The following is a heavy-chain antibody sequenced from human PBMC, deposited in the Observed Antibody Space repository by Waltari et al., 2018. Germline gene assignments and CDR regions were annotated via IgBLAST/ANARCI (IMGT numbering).Heavy chain of an antibody. J-gene: IGHJ4*02. D-gene: IGHD5-12*01. CDR2: VSSSSSYI. CDR1: GFTFSSYS. Sequence: EVQLVESGGGLVKPGGSLRLSCAASGFTFSSYSMNWVRQAPGKGLEWVSSVSSSSSYIYYADSVKGRLTISRDNAKNSLYLQMNSLRAEDTAVYYCARDRVATTEYYFDYWGQGTLVTVSS. CDR3: ARDRVATTEYYFDY. V-gene: IGHV3-21*01.